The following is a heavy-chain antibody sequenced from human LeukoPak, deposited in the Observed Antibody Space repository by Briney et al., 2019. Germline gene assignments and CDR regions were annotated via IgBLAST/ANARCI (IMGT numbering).Heavy chain of an antibody. CDR1: GFTFSSYA. CDR3: AKDLHGAFDY. D-gene: IGHD3-10*01. J-gene: IGHJ4*02. V-gene: IGHV3-23*01. CDR2: ISDSVSGT. Sequence: GGSLRLSCAASGFTFSSYAMSWVRQAPGKGLEWVSTISDSVSGTYYADSVKGRFTISRDNSKNTLYLHMHSLRADDTALYYCAKDLHGAFDYWGQGILVTVSS.